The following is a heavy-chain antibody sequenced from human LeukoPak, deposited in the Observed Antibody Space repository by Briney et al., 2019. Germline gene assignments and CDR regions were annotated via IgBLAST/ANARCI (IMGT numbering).Heavy chain of an antibody. D-gene: IGHD2-2*01. V-gene: IGHV5-51*01. CDR1: GYGFTNYW. CDR3: ARTSSTYNYYMDV. CDR2: VYPGDSDT. Sequence: GESLKISRQGSGYGFTNYWIAWVRQMPGKGPEWMGIVYPGDSDTRYSPSFQGQVTISADKSISTAYLQWSGLKASDTAMYYCARTSSTYNYYMDVWGKGTTVTVSS. J-gene: IGHJ6*03.